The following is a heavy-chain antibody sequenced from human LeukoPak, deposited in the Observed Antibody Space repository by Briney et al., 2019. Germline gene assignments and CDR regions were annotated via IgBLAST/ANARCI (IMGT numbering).Heavy chain of an antibody. J-gene: IGHJ6*02. Sequence: GGSLRLSCAASGFTFSIYWMHWVRQAPGKGLVWVSRISSEGSSTTYADSVKGRFTISRDNAKDTLYLQMNSLRAEDTAVYYCARDSRYDSSGYYYYYYGMDVWGQGTTVTVSS. D-gene: IGHD3-22*01. CDR1: GFTFSIYW. CDR3: ARDSRYDSSGYYYYYYGMDV. V-gene: IGHV3-74*01. CDR2: ISSEGSST.